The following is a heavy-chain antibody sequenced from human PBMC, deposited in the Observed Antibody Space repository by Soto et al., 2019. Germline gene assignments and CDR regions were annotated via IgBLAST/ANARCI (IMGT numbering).Heavy chain of an antibody. CDR2: ISSSSSLI. J-gene: IGHJ4*02. Sequence: EVQLVESGGGLVQPGGSLRLSCAASGFTFSSDAMHWVRQAPGKGPEWLSYISSSSSLIFYGDSVKGRISISRDNAKRSLYLQINILSAEDTAVYYCVRDNPVLRYWGQGTLVTVSS. CDR1: GFTFSSDA. V-gene: IGHV3-48*01. CDR3: VRDNPVLRY.